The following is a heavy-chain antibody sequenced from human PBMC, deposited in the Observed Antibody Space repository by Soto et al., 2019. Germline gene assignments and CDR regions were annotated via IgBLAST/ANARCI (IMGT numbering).Heavy chain of an antibody. CDR2: INAGNGNT. V-gene: IGHV1-3*01. D-gene: IGHD4-4*01. CDR1: GYTFTSYA. J-gene: IGHJ5*02. Sequence: ASVNVSCKASGYTFTSYAMHWVRQAPGQRLEWMGWINAGNGNTKYSQKFQGRVTITRDTSASTAYMELSSLRSEDTAVYYCARSALVSDYTRLVHWFDPCGKGNLVTVYS. CDR3: ARSALVSDYTRLVHWFDP.